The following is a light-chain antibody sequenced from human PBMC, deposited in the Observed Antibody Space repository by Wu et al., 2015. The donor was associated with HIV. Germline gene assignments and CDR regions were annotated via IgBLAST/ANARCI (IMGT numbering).Light chain of an antibody. CDR3: QQSVPTWT. CDR1: QSISSY. V-gene: IGKV1-39*01. Sequence: DIQMTQSPSSLSASVGDRVTITCRASQSISSYLYWYQQKPGKAPKLLIYAASSLQTGVPSRFSGSGSGTDFTLIISSLQPDDFATYYCQQSVPTWTFGQGTKVDIK. J-gene: IGKJ1*01. CDR2: AAS.